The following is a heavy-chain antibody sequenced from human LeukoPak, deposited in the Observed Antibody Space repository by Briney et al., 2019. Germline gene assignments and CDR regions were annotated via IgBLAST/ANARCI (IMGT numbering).Heavy chain of an antibody. V-gene: IGHV4-34*01. CDR2: INHRGST. J-gene: IGHJ6*02. D-gene: IGHD2-2*01. Sequence: PSETLSLTCAVYGGSFIGYYWIWIRQPPAKGLEWIGEINHRGSTNYNPSPKSRVTLSVDTSKNQFSLKLSSVTAADAEVYYCARVLIVVVPAHPGPEGRAYGMDVWGQGTTVTVSS. CDR3: ARVLIVVVPAHPGPEGRAYGMDV. CDR1: GGSFIGYY.